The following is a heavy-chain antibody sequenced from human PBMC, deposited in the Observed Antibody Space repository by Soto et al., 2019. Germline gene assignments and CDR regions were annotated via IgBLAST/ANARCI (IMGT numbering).Heavy chain of an antibody. V-gene: IGHV3-30*18. CDR3: AKVWDRYCSSTSCSYCDY. CDR1: GFTFSSYG. Sequence: QVQLVESGGGVVQPGRSLRLSCAASGFTFSSYGMHWVRQAPGKGLEWVAVISYDGSNKYYADSVKGRFTISRDNSKNTLYLQMNSLRAEDTAVYYCAKVWDRYCSSTSCSYCDYWGQGTLVTVSS. D-gene: IGHD2-2*01. CDR2: ISYDGSNK. J-gene: IGHJ4*02.